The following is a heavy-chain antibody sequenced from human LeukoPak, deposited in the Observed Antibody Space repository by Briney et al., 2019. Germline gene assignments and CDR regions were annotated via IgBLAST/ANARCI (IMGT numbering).Heavy chain of an antibody. CDR2: ISYDGSYK. V-gene: IGHV3-30*03. Sequence: PGGSLRLSCAASGFTFSSYGMHWVRQAPGKGLEWVAVISYDGSYKYYADSVKGRFTISRDNAKNSLYLQMNSLRAEDTAVYYCARFLGDWGQGTLVTVSS. CDR3: ARFLGD. CDR1: GFTFSSYG. J-gene: IGHJ4*02. D-gene: IGHD3-16*01.